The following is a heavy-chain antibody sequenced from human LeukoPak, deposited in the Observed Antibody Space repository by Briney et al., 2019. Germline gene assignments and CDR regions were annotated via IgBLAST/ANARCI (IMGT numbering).Heavy chain of an antibody. D-gene: IGHD3-22*01. V-gene: IGHV4-39*07. CDR3: ARSRLGYYYDSSGAFDI. CDR1: AGSISSSSYY. J-gene: IGHJ3*02. CDR2: IYYSGST. Sequence: SETLSLTCTVSAGSISSSSYYWGWLRQPPGKGLEWIGSIYYSGSTYYNPSLKSRVTISVDTSKNQFSLKLSSVTAADTAVYYCARSRLGYYYDSSGAFDIWGQGTMVTVSS.